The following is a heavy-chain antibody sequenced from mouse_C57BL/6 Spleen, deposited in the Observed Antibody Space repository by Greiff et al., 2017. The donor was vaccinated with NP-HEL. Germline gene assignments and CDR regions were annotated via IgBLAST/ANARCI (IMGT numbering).Heavy chain of an antibody. CDR2: INPNNGGT. J-gene: IGHJ3*01. CDR3: APAVGEEFAY. CDR1: GYTFTDYY. Sequence: VQLQQSGPELVKPGASVKISCKASGYTFTDYYMNWVKQSHGKSLEWIGDINPNNGGTSYNQKFKGKATLTVDKSSSTAYMELRSLTSEDSAVYYCAPAVGEEFAYWGQGTLVTVSA. D-gene: IGHD4-1*01. V-gene: IGHV1-26*01.